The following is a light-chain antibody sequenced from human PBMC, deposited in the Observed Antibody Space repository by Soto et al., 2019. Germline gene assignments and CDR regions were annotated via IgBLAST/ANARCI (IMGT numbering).Light chain of an antibody. CDR1: QGISNY. J-gene: IGKJ3*01. Sequence: DIQMTQSPSSLSAYLGARVTITCRASQGISNYLAWYQQKPGRLPKLLLFGASTLQSGVPARFSGSGSGTLFTLTITGLLPEDVATYYCQKYERARVNVGPGTKVDI. CDR3: QKYERARVN. V-gene: IGKV1-27*01. CDR2: GAS.